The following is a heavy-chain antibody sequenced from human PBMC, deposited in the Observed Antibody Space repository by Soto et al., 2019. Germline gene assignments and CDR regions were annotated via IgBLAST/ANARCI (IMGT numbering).Heavy chain of an antibody. V-gene: IGHV3-30*18. J-gene: IGHJ6*02. CDR3: AKDGYNRGGGYYYGMDV. CDR2: ISYDGSNK. D-gene: IGHD5-12*01. CDR1: GFTFSSYG. Sequence: GGSLRLSCAASGFTFSSYGMHWVRQAPGKGLEWVAVISYDGSNKYYADSVKGRFTISRDNSKNTLYLQMNSLRAEDTAVYYCAKDGYNRGGGYYYGMDVWGQGTTVTVSS.